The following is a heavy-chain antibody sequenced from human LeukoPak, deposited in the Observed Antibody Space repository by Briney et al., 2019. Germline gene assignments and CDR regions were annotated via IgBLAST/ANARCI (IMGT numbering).Heavy chain of an antibody. CDR2: IYTSGST. D-gene: IGHD1-14*01. V-gene: IGHV4-4*07. J-gene: IGHJ4*02. CDR1: GRSISSYY. Sequence: SETLSLICTVSGRSISSYYWSWIRQPAGKALEWIGRIYTSGSTNYNPSLKSRVTMSVDTSKNQFSLKLSSVTAADTAVYYCARDRGEPLFDYWGQGTLVTVSS. CDR3: ARDRGEPLFDY.